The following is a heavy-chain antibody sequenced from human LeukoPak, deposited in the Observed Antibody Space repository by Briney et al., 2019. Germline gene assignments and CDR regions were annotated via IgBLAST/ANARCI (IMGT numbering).Heavy chain of an antibody. J-gene: IGHJ4*02. CDR2: IYHSGST. CDR1: GGSISSGGYY. Sequence: SETLSLTCTVSGGSISSGGYYWSWIRQPPGKGLEWIGYIYHSGSTYYNPSLKSRVTISVDRSKNQFSLKLSSVTAADTAVYYCARDAGDGYNWRGFDYWGQGTLVTVSS. V-gene: IGHV4-30-2*01. CDR3: ARDAGDGYNWRGFDY. D-gene: IGHD5-24*01.